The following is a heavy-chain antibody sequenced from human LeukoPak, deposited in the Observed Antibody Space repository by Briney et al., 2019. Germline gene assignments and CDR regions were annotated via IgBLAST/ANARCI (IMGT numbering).Heavy chain of an antibody. CDR2: ITGDGSDI. D-gene: IGHD4-17*01. V-gene: IGHV3-74*01. Sequence: PGGALRLSCEASGFTLNKYWMHWVRQAPAKGLVWVSRITGDGSDIAYADSVKGRFTVSRDDAKNTLFLQMTSLRVEDTAIYYCARDAYTTTSNWLDPWGQGTLVTVSS. J-gene: IGHJ5*02. CDR3: ARDAYTTTSNWLDP. CDR1: GFTLNKYW.